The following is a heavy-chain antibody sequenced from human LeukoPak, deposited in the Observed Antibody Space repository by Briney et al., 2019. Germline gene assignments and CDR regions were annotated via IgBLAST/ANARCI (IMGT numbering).Heavy chain of an antibody. V-gene: IGHV1-8*01. CDR1: GYTYTSYD. J-gene: IGHJ4*02. CDR2: MNPNSGNT. Sequence: GASVKVSCKASGYTYTSYDINWVRQATGQGLEWMGWMNPNSGNTGYAQKFQGRVTMTRNTSISTAYMELSSLRSEDTAVYCCARGRNTYVWGSYRYLYGYWGQGTLVTVSS. CDR3: ARGRNTYVWGSYRYLYGY. D-gene: IGHD3-16*02.